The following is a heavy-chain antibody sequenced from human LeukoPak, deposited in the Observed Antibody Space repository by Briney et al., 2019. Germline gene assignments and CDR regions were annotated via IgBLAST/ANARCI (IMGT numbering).Heavy chain of an antibody. CDR2: IWYDGSNK. Sequence: GGSLRLSCAASGFTFSSYGMHWVRQAPGKGLEWVAVIWYDGSNKYYADSVKGRFTISRDNSKNTLYLQMNSLRAEDTAVYYCARQNHCSSTSCYTDTLIDYWGQGTLVTVSS. J-gene: IGHJ4*02. CDR1: GFTFSSYG. CDR3: ARQNHCSSTSCYTDTLIDY. D-gene: IGHD2-2*02. V-gene: IGHV3-33*01.